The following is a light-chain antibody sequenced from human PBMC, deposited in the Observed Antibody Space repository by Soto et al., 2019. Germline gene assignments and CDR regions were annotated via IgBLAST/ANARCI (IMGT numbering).Light chain of an antibody. CDR2: WAS. J-gene: IGKJ1*01. V-gene: IGKV4-1*01. Sequence: IVMTQSPDSLAVSLGEGATLECKYTHTALNSSNNKTYLAWYRQRPGQPPTLLINWASTRQSGVPARFRGRGSGTEFTLTITDLQAEDLAVYSCKQFHTIPWTFGKGTKVDIK. CDR3: KQFHTIPWT. CDR1: HTALNSSNNKTY.